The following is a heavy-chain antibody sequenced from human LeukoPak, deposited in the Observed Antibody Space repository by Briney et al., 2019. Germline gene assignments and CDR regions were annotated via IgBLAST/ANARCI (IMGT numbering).Heavy chain of an antibody. Sequence: GGSLRLSCAASGFTFSSYAMSWVRQAPGKGLEWVSAISGSGGSTYYADSVKGRFTISRDNPKNTLYLQMNSLRAEDTAVYYCAKSYYYDSSGPPYYYYGMDVWGQGTTVTVSS. V-gene: IGHV3-23*01. CDR3: AKSYYYDSSGPPYYYYGMDV. D-gene: IGHD3-22*01. CDR1: GFTFSSYA. CDR2: ISGSGGST. J-gene: IGHJ6*02.